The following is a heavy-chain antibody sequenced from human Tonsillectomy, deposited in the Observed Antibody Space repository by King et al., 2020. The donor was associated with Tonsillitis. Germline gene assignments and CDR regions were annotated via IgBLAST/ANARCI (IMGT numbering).Heavy chain of an antibody. CDR2: ISPYNGNT. CDR3: ARDPRHCSRSSCYGKVYFYFYLDV. D-gene: IGHD2-2*01. CDR1: GYTFTRYG. V-gene: IGHV1-18*01. Sequence: QLVQSGAEVKKPGASVKVSCKASGYTFTRYGISWVRQAPGQGLEWMGWISPYNGNTDYAQKLQDRITMTTDTSTSTAYLELRSLRSDDTAVYYCARDPRHCSRSSCYGKVYFYFYLDVWGKGTTGTVSS. J-gene: IGHJ6*03.